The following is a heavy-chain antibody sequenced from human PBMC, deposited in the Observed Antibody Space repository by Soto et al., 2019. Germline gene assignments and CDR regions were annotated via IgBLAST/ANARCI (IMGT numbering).Heavy chain of an antibody. J-gene: IGHJ4*02. D-gene: IGHD3-22*01. Sequence: SETLSRTFTVSCGSVNNNAYSWTLIRQHPGKGPECIGHISSSGSTYYNQSLKSRVTISVDTSKNQLSLKLSSVTAADTAVYYCASFPYDSSGYYYFDYWGQGTLVTVSS. CDR3: ASFPYDSSGYYYFDY. CDR1: CGSVNNNAYS. CDR2: ISSSGST. V-gene: IGHV4-31*03.